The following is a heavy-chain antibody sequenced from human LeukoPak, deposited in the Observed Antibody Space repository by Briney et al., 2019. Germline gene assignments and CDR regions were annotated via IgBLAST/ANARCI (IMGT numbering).Heavy chain of an antibody. CDR3: ARDHEDYSIDY. CDR1: GYTFTSYY. CDR2: INPSGGST. V-gene: IGHV1-46*01. D-gene: IGHD4-11*01. J-gene: IGHJ4*02. Sequence: ASVKVSCKASGYTFTSYYMHWVRQAPGQGLEWMGIINPSGGSTSYAQKFQGRVTMTRDMSTSTVHMELSSLRSEDTAVYYCARDHEDYSIDYWGQGTLVIVSS.